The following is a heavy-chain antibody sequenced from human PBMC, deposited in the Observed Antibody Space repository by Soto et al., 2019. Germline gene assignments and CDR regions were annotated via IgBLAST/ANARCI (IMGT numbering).Heavy chain of an antibody. CDR2: INHSGST. CDR1: GGSFSGHY. D-gene: IGHD2-15*01. CDR3: ARGPPDILVAEDATGGHYFDY. J-gene: IGHJ4*02. V-gene: IGHV4-34*01. Sequence: QVQLQQWGAGLLKPSETLSLTCAVYGGSFSGHYWSWIRQPPGKGRERIGEINHSGSTNYNPSLKSRVILSVATPKNQFSTKLKSVTATRTAVYYCARGPPDILVAEDATGGHYFDYWGQGTLVTVSS.